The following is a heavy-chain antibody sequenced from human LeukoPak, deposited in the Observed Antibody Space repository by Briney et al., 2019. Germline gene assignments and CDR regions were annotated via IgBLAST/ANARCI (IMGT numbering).Heavy chain of an antibody. V-gene: IGHV3-48*04. CDR2: ISGSSSGSTSIT. CDR3: ARDFRSGYYTED. J-gene: IGHJ4*02. D-gene: IGHD3-3*01. CDR1: GIIFSTYA. Sequence: PGGSLRLSCEFSGIIFSTYAMNWVRQAPGKGLEWISYISGSSSGSTSITQYADSVKGRFTISRDNAKNSLHLQMDSLSAEDTAVYYCARDFRSGYYTEDWGQGALVIVSS.